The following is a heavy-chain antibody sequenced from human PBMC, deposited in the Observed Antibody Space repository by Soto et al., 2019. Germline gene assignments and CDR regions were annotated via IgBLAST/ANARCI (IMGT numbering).Heavy chain of an antibody. J-gene: IGHJ4*02. Sequence: QVQLVQSGAEVKKPGASVKVSCKASGYTFTNYAVHWVRQAPGQRLEWMGWINAANGNTKYSQSFQGRVTITRDTSASTAYMELSSLRSEDTSVYYCARNAVGTYHFDYWGQGTLVTVSS. V-gene: IGHV1-3*01. CDR1: GYTFTNYA. CDR2: INAANGNT. D-gene: IGHD1-1*01. CDR3: ARNAVGTYHFDY.